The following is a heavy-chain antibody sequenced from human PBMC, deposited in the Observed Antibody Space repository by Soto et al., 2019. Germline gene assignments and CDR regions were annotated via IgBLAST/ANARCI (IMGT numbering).Heavy chain of an antibody. Sequence: QVQLVQSGAEVKKPGASVKVSCKASGYTFTGYYMHWVRQAPGQGLEWMGWINPNSGGTNYAQKFQGWVTMTRDTSISTAYMELSRLRSDDTAVYYCARDSGYDHYYYYYMAVWGKGTTVTVSS. CDR1: GYTFTGYY. J-gene: IGHJ6*03. CDR2: INPNSGGT. CDR3: ARDSGYDHYYYYYMAV. D-gene: IGHD5-12*01. V-gene: IGHV1-2*04.